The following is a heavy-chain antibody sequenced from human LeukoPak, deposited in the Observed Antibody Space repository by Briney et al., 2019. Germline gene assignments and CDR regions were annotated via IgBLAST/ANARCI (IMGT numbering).Heavy chain of an antibody. Sequence: SETLSLTCTVSGGSISSYYWSWIRQPPGKGLEWIGYIYYSGRTNYNPSLKSRITILVDTSKNQFSLKLSSVTAADTAVYYCARAETQYYDFWSGYHNRFDPWGQGTLVTVSS. CDR2: IYYSGRT. V-gene: IGHV4-59*01. CDR1: GGSISSYY. D-gene: IGHD3-3*01. CDR3: ARAETQYYDFWSGYHNRFDP. J-gene: IGHJ5*02.